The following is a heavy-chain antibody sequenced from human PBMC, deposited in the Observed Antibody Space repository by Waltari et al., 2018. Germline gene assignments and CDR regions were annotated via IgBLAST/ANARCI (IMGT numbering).Heavy chain of an antibody. CDR2: IWYDGSNK. CDR1: GFTFSSYG. D-gene: IGHD6-13*01. J-gene: IGHJ4*02. V-gene: IGHV3-33*01. CDR3: ARGAAAGTTPFDY. Sequence: QVQLVESGGGVVQPGRSLRLSCAASGFTFSSYGMHWVRQAPGKGLEWVAVIWYDGSNKYYADSVKGRFTISRDNSKNTLYLQMNSLRAEDTAVYYCARGAAAGTTPFDYWGQGTLVTVSS.